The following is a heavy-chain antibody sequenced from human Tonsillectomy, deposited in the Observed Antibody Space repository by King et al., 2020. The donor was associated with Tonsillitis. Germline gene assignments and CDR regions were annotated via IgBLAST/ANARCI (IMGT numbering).Heavy chain of an antibody. Sequence: VTLKESGPVLVKPTETLTLTCTVSGFSLSNARMGVSWIRQPPGKALEWLAHIFSNDEKSYRTSLKSRLTISKDTSKSQVVLTMTNMDPVDTATYYCARILGDEVWGSYRPDWFDPWGQGTLVTVSS. CDR2: IFSNDEK. D-gene: IGHD3-16*02. V-gene: IGHV2-26*01. J-gene: IGHJ5*02. CDR1: GFSLSNARMG. CDR3: ARILGDEVWGSYRPDWFDP.